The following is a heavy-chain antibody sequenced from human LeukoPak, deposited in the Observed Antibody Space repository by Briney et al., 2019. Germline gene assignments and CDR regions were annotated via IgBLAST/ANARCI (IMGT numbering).Heavy chain of an antibody. Sequence: GGLLRLSCAASGFTFSSYAMHVVRQAPGKGLEWVAVISFDGGNKYYADSVKGRFTISRQNSKNTLYVQVNSLRTEDPALYYCARGIQVADKGLDYFASWGQGPLVTVSS. CDR3: ARGIQVADKGLDYFAS. D-gene: IGHD6-19*01. CDR2: ISFDGGNK. J-gene: IGHJ4*02. CDR1: GFTFSSYA. V-gene: IGHV3-30*04.